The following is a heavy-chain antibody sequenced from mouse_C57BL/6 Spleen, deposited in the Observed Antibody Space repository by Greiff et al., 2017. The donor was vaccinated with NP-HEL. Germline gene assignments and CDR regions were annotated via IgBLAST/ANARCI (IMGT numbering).Heavy chain of an antibody. D-gene: IGHD1-1*01. CDR1: GYAFSSYW. CDR3: ARGVLHGYFDV. V-gene: IGHV1-80*01. Sequence: QVQLQQSGAELVKPGASVKISCKASGYAFSSYWMNWVKQRPGKGLEWIGQIYPGDGDTNYNGKVKGKATLTADKSSSTAYMQLSSLTSEDSAVYFCARGVLHGYFDVWGTGTTVTVSS. J-gene: IGHJ1*03. CDR2: IYPGDGDT.